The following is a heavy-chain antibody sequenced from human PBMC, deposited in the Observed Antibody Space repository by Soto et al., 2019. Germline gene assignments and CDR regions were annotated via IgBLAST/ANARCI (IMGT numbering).Heavy chain of an antibody. CDR2: IKQDGNEK. CDR3: TRITSLAGVY. V-gene: IGHV3-7*05. J-gene: IGHJ4*02. D-gene: IGHD3-10*01. CDR1: GFTFNNYW. Sequence: VQLVASGGALVQPGGSLRLSCAVSGFTFNNYWMSWVRQAPGKGLEWVANIKQDGNEKYYVDSVKGRFTISRDNAKNSLYLQMNSLRAEDTAVYYCTRITSLAGVYWGQGTLVTVSS.